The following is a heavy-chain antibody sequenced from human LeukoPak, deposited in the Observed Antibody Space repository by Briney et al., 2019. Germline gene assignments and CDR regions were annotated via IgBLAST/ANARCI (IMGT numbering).Heavy chain of an antibody. CDR3: AGDLGQYYDTSDNWFDP. V-gene: IGHV3-23*01. D-gene: IGHD3-22*01. Sequence: GGSLRLSCAASGFTFSSHGMNWVRQAPGKGLEWVSGISPSGGITYYTDSVKGRFTISRDNAKNTLNLQMNSLRAEDTAVYYCAGDLGQYYDTSDNWFDPWGQGTLVTVSS. CDR2: ISPSGGIT. CDR1: GFTFSSHG. J-gene: IGHJ5*02.